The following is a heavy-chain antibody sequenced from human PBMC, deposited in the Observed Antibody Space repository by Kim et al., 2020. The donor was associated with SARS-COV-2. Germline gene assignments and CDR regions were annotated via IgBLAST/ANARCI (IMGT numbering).Heavy chain of an antibody. V-gene: IGHV1-3*01. CDR3: ARGLLNQLLFIVVAGTFDY. D-gene: IGHD6-19*01. Sequence: ASVKVSCKASGYTFTSYAMHWVRQAPGQRLEWMGWINAGNGNTKYSQKFQGRVTITRDTSASTAYMELSSLRSEDTAVYYCARGLLNQLLFIVVAGTFDYWGQGTLVTVSS. CDR2: INAGNGNT. J-gene: IGHJ4*02. CDR1: GYTFTSYA.